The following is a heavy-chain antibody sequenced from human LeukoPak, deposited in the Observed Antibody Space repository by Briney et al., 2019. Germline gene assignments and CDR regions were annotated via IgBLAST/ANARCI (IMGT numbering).Heavy chain of an antibody. Sequence: SVKVSCKASGGTFSSYAISWVRQAPGQGLEWMGGIIPIFGTANYAQKFQGRVTITTDESTSTAYMELSSLRSEDTAVYYCARSYYYDSSGYYQIWGQGTMVTVS. CDR1: GGTFSSYA. CDR3: ARSYYYDSSGYYQI. V-gene: IGHV1-69*05. CDR2: IIPIFGTA. J-gene: IGHJ3*02. D-gene: IGHD3-22*01.